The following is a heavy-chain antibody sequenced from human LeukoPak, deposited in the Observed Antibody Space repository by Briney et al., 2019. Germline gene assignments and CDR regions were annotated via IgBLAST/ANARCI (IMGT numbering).Heavy chain of an antibody. CDR2: IKKDGSEK. CDR3: ARDWIVVVVAAQHDAFDI. CDR1: GFTFSSYW. J-gene: IGHJ3*02. Sequence: GGSLRLSCAASGFTFSSYWMSWVRQAPGKGLEWVANIKKDGSEKYYVGSVKGRFTITRDNVKNSLYLQMNSLKADDTAVYYWARDWIVVVVAAQHDAFDIWGQGTMVTVSS. D-gene: IGHD2-15*01. V-gene: IGHV3-7*01.